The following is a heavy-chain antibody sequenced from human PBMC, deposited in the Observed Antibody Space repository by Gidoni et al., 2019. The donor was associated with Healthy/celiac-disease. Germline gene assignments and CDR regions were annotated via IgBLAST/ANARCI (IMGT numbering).Heavy chain of an antibody. V-gene: IGHV1-69*04. CDR3: ARVGLQRAFDI. Sequence: QVQLVQSGAEVKKPGSSVTVSCKASGGTFSSYAISWVRQAPGQGLEWMGRIIPILGIANYAQKFQGRVTITADKSTSTAYMELSSLRSEDTAVYYCARVGLQRAFDIWGQGTMVTVSS. J-gene: IGHJ3*02. CDR1: GGTFSSYA. D-gene: IGHD4-4*01. CDR2: IIPILGIA.